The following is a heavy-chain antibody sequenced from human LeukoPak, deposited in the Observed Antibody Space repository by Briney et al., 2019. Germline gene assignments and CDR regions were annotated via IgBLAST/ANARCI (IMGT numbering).Heavy chain of an antibody. V-gene: IGHV4-4*07. CDR3: ARDDSSRDDSGGYHY. J-gene: IGHJ4*02. D-gene: IGHD3-22*01. CDR1: TGSINSYH. CDR2: VHISGST. Sequence: SETLSLTCTVSTGSINSYHWSWIRQPAGKGLEWIGRVHISGSTNYNPSLRSRVATSADKSKNQFSLKLISVTAADTAVYYCARDDSSRDDSGGYHYWGQGVLVTVSS.